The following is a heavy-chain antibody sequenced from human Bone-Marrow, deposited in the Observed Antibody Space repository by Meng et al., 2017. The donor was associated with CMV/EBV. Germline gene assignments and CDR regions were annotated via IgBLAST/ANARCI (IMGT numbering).Heavy chain of an antibody. Sequence: KVSCKGSGYSFTSYWIGWVRQMPGKGLEWMGIIYPGDSDTRYSPSFQGQVTISADKSISTAYLQWSSLKASDTAMYYCARAPAGIVVVPAAPTRWAFDIWGQGTRVTGSS. CDR2: IYPGDSDT. V-gene: IGHV5-51*01. CDR3: ARAPAGIVVVPAAPTRWAFDI. J-gene: IGHJ3*02. CDR1: GYSFTSYW. D-gene: IGHD2-2*01.